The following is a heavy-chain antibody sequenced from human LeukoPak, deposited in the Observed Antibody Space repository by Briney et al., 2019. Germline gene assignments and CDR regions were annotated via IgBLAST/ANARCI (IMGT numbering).Heavy chain of an antibody. CDR3: ARDRIVASGWFDP. V-gene: IGHV1-18*01. Sequence: ASVTVSFKASGYTFTNYGISWVRQAPGQGLAWMGWISAYNGNTNYAQKLQGRVTMTTDTSTSTAYMELRSLRSDDTAVYYCARDRIVASGWFDPWGQGTLVTVSS. CDR1: GYTFTNYG. D-gene: IGHD1-26*01. J-gene: IGHJ5*02. CDR2: ISAYNGNT.